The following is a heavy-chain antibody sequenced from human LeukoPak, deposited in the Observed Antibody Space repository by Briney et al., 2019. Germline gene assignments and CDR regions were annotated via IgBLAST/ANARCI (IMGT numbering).Heavy chain of an antibody. V-gene: IGHV1-69*04. Sequence: SVKVSCKASGGTFSSYAISWVRQAPGQGLEWMGRIIPILGIANYARKLQGRVTITADKSTSTAYMELSSLRSEDTAVYYCAREATKYSSSPRYWGQGTLVTVSS. CDR2: IIPILGIA. CDR1: GGTFSSYA. J-gene: IGHJ4*02. CDR3: AREATKYSSSPRY. D-gene: IGHD6-13*01.